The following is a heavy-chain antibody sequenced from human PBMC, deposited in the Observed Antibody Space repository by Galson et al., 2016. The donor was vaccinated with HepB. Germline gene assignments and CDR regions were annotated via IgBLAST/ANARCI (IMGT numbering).Heavy chain of an antibody. J-gene: IGHJ4*02. D-gene: IGHD3-16*01. Sequence: SLRLSCAASGLTLSTYAMSWVRQAPGKGLEWASTIRGNGGSTSYADSVKGRSTISRDSSKNTVYLQMNSLRAGDTAVYYCAKGGMLIPRFDYWGQGTLVTVSS. V-gene: IGHV3-23*01. CDR3: AKGGMLIPRFDY. CDR2: IRGNGGST. CDR1: GLTLSTYA.